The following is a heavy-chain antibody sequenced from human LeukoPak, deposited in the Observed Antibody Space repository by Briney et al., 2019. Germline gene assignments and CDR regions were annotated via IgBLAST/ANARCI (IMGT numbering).Heavy chain of an antibody. J-gene: IGHJ4*02. CDR3: ARVLDYGSGSYYFFDY. Sequence: SQTLSLTCTVSGGSISSGGYYWSWIRQHPGKGLEWIGYIYYSGSTYYNPSLKSRVTISVDTSKNQFSLKPSSVTAADTAVYYCARVLDYGSGSYYFFDYWGQGTLVTVSS. V-gene: IGHV4-31*03. CDR2: IYYSGST. D-gene: IGHD3-10*01. CDR1: GGSISSGGYY.